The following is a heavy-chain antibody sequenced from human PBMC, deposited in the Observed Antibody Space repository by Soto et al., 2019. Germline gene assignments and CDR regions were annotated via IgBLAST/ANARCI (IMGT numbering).Heavy chain of an antibody. CDR2: IYYSGST. D-gene: IGHD2-2*01. J-gene: IGHJ4*02. Sequence: QVQLQESGPGLVKPSQTLSLTCTVSVGSISSGGYYWSWIRQHPGKGLEWIGYIYYSGSTYYNPSLKSRVTISVDTSKNQFSLKLCSVTAAATVFYYWPVVGVVVPAAMRAVVYFDNSGQATLFTVSS. CDR1: VGSISSGGYY. CDR3: PVVGVVVPAAMRAVVYFDN. V-gene: IGHV4-31*03.